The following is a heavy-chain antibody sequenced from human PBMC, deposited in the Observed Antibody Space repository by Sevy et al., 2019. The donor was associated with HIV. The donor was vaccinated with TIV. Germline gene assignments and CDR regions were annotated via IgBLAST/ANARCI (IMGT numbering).Heavy chain of an antibody. CDR2: IKSKTDGGTT. CDR1: GFTFSNAW. Sequence: GGSLRLSCAASGFTFSNAWMSWVRQAPGKGLEWVGRIKSKTDGGTTDYAEPVKGRFTISRDDSKNTMYLQMNSLKTEDTAVYYCTTGSGYGDYNCFDYWGQGTLVTVSS. J-gene: IGHJ4*02. CDR3: TTGSGYGDYNCFDY. V-gene: IGHV3-15*01. D-gene: IGHD4-17*01.